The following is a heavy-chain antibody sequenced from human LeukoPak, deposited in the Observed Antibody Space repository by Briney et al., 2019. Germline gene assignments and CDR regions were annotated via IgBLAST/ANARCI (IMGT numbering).Heavy chain of an antibody. V-gene: IGHV1-2*02. Sequence: ASVKVSCKASGYTFTGYYMHWVRQAPGQGLEWMGWTNPNSGGTNYAQKFQGRVTMTRDTSISTAYMELSRLRSDDTAVYYCARGRVGGGAFDIWGQGTMVTVSS. J-gene: IGHJ3*02. CDR3: ARGRVGGGAFDI. D-gene: IGHD3-10*01. CDR1: GYTFTGYY. CDR2: TNPNSGGT.